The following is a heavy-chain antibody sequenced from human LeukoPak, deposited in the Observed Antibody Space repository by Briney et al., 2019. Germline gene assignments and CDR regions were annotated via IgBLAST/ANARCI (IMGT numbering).Heavy chain of an antibody. J-gene: IGHJ6*03. CDR3: ARVRRWLQSYYYYMDV. Sequence: PGGSLRLSCAASGFTFSDYYMSWIRQAPGKGLEWVSYISSSGSTIYYADSVKGRFTISRDNAKNSLYLQMNSLGAEDTAVYYCARVRRWLQSYYYYMDVWGKGTTVTVSS. CDR2: ISSSGSTI. V-gene: IGHV3-11*04. CDR1: GFTFSDYY. D-gene: IGHD5-24*01.